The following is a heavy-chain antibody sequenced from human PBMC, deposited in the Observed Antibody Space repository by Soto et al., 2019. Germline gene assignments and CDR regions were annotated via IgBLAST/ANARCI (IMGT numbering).Heavy chain of an antibody. CDR3: ARRRYYYGSGRLGLPDY. V-gene: IGHV4-61*01. CDR2: IYYSGST. D-gene: IGHD3-10*01. Sequence: PSETLSLTCTVSGGSVSSGSYYWSWIRQPPGKGLEWIGYIYYSGSTNYNPSLKSRVTISVDTSKNQFSLKLSSVTAADTAVYYCARRRYYYGSGRLGLPDYWGQGTLVTVSS. CDR1: GGSVSSGSYY. J-gene: IGHJ4*02.